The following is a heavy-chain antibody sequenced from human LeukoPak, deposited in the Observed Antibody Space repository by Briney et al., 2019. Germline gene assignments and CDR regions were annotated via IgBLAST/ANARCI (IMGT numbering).Heavy chain of an antibody. Sequence: PSETLYLTCTVSGGSISSSSYYWGWIRQPPGKGLEWIGSIYYSGSTYYNPSLKSRVTISVDTSKNQFSLKLSSVTAADTAVYYCAREGRRIAVAGWIDYWGQGTLVTVSS. J-gene: IGHJ4*02. CDR1: GGSISSSSYY. V-gene: IGHV4-39*07. CDR3: AREGRRIAVAGWIDY. CDR2: IYYSGST. D-gene: IGHD6-19*01.